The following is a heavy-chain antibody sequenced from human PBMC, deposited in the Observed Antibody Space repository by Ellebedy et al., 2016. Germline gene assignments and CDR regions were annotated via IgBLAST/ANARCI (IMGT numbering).Heavy chain of an antibody. J-gene: IGHJ4*02. D-gene: IGHD5-18*01. CDR1: GDSIRNGYYY. CDR2: IYYSGSA. V-gene: IGHV4-39*07. Sequence: SETLSLTCTVSGDSIRNGYYYWGWIRQPPGKGLEWIGSIYYSGSASYNPSLRSRVSISVDASKNQFSLKLSSVTAADTAFYYCVRNSTTMAPFDSWGQGTLVIVSS. CDR3: VRNSTTMAPFDS.